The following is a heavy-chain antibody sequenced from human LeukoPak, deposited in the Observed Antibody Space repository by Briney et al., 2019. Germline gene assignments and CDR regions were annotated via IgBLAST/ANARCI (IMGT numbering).Heavy chain of an antibody. CDR2: IYGSGYT. D-gene: IGHD6-19*01. V-gene: IGHV4-59*01. CDR1: GGSISSYY. J-gene: IGHJ4*02. Sequence: SETLSLTCTVSGGSISSYYWSWIRQPPGKGLEWIGYIYGSGYTNYNPSLKSRVTMSIDTSKNHFSLKLTSVTAADTATYYCARETSLAGFASGLGFNYWGQGILVTVSS. CDR3: ARETSLAGFASGLGFNY.